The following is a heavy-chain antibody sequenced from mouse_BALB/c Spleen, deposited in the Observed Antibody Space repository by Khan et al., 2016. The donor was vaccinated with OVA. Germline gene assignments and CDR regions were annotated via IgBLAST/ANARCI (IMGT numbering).Heavy chain of an antibody. D-gene: IGHD1-2*01. J-gene: IGHJ2*01. Sequence: EVQLVESGGDLVKPGGSLKLSCAASGFTFSSYGMSWVRQTPDKRLEWVATISSIGSYTYYPDSVKGRFTISRDNGKNTLYLQMSSLKSEDTAMYYCARWATATNFDYWGQGTTLTVSS. V-gene: IGHV5-6*01. CDR3: ARWATATNFDY. CDR2: ISSIGSYT. CDR1: GFTFSSYG.